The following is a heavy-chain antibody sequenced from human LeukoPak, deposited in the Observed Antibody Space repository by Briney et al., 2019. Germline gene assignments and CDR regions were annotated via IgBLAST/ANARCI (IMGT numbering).Heavy chain of an antibody. V-gene: IGHV1-2*02. J-gene: IGHJ6*03. CDR2: INPNSGGT. CDR1: GYTFTGYY. D-gene: IGHD3-10*01. CDR3: ARDGSTGELLNPRNYYYYYMDV. Sequence: GASVKVSCKASGYTFTGYYMHWVRQAPGQGFEWMGWINPNSGGTNYAQKFQGRVTMTRDTSISTAYMELSRLRSDDTAVYYCARDGSTGELLNPRNYYYYYMDVWGKGTTVTVSS.